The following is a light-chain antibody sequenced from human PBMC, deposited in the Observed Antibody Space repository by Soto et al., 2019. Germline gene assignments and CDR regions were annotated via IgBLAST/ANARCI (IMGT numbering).Light chain of an antibody. CDR2: GAS. Sequence: TQSPSTLSASVGDRVTITCRASQSVSSTYLAWYQQKPGQAPRLLIYGASSRATGIPDRFSGSGSGTDFTLTISRLEPEDFAVYYCQQYDDSITFGQGTRLEIE. CDR3: QQYDDSIT. V-gene: IGKV3-20*01. CDR1: QSVSSTY. J-gene: IGKJ5*01.